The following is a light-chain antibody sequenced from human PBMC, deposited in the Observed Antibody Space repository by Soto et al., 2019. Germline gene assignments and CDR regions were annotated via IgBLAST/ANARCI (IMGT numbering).Light chain of an antibody. CDR2: DAS. CDR3: QQYGSSPLGT. J-gene: IGKJ1*01. Sequence: EIVMTQSSATLSVSPGERATLSCRASQSVSSNLAWYQQKPGQAPRLLIYDASTRATGTPARFSGSGSGTKFTLSISSLQSEDFAVYYCQQYGSSPLGTFGQGTKVDI. V-gene: IGKV3D-15*01. CDR1: QSVSSN.